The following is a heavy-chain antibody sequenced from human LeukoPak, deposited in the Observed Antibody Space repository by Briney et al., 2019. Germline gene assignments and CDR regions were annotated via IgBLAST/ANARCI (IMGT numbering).Heavy chain of an antibody. D-gene: IGHD6-13*01. CDR2: IYYSGNT. CDR1: GGSISSYY. CDR3: ARGRIPAGGLDWFDP. Sequence: SETLSLTCTVSGGSISSYYWSWIRQPPGKGLEGIGYIYYSGNTNYNPSLKSRVTISVDTSKNQFSLKLTSVTTADTAVYYCARGRIPAGGLDWFDPWGQGTLVTVSS. V-gene: IGHV4-59*01. J-gene: IGHJ5*02.